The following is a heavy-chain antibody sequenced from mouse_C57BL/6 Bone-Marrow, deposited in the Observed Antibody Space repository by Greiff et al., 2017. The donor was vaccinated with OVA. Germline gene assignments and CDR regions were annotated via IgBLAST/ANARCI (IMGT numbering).Heavy chain of an antibody. CDR3: ARWDFDY. J-gene: IGHJ2*01. CDR1: GYAFTNYL. V-gene: IGHV1-54*01. CDR2: INPGSGGT. Sequence: QVQLQQSGAELVRPGTSVKVPCKASGYAFTNYLIEWVKQRPGQGLEWIGVINPGSGGTNYNEKFKGKATLTADKSSSTAHMQLSSLTSEDSAVYFCARWDFDYWGQGTTLTVSS.